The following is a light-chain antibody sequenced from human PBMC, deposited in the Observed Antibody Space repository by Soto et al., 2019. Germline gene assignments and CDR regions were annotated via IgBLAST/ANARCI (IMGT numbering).Light chain of an antibody. CDR3: QQYNNWPTLT. J-gene: IGKJ4*01. V-gene: IGKV3-15*01. CDR2: GPS. Sequence: EIVMTQSPATLSVSPGERATLSCRASQSVSSNLAWYQQKPGQAPRLLIYGPSTRATGIPARFSGSGSGTEFTLTISSLQSEDFAVYYWQQYNNWPTLTFGGGTKVEIK. CDR1: QSVSSN.